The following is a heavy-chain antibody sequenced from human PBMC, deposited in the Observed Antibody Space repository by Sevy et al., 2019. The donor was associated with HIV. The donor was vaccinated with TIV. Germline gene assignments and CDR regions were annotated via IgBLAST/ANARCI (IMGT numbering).Heavy chain of an antibody. Sequence: GSLRLSCAASGFTFSSYAMTWVRQAPGKGLEWVSALSGSGGSTYYADSVKGRFTISRDNFKNTLFLQMTSLRAEDTAVYYCAKVAYHDFWSGYTNFDYWGQGTLVTVSS. D-gene: IGHD3-3*01. J-gene: IGHJ4*02. CDR2: LSGSGGST. V-gene: IGHV3-23*01. CDR3: AKVAYHDFWSGYTNFDY. CDR1: GFTFSSYA.